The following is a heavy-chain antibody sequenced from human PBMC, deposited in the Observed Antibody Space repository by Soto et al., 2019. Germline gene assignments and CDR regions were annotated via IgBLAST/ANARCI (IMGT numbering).Heavy chain of an antibody. CDR1: GFTFSSYA. CDR2: ISGSGGST. J-gene: IGHJ4*02. V-gene: IGHV3-23*01. D-gene: IGHD3-22*01. CDR3: AKDKGGITMIVVVISAFDY. Sequence: GGSLRLSCAASGFTFSSYAMSWVRQAPGKGLEWVSAISGSGGSTYYEDAVKGRFTISRDNSKNTLYLQMNSLRAEDTAVYYCAKDKGGITMIVVVISAFDYWGQGTLVTVSS.